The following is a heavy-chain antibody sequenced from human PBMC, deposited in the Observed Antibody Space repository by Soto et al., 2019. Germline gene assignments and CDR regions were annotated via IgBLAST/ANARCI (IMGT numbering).Heavy chain of an antibody. Sequence: SETLSLTCAVYGGSFSGYYWSWIRQPPGKGLEWIGEINHSGSTNYNPSLKSRVTISVDTSKNQFSLKLSSVTAADTAVYYCARGGYDFWSGYYSSWGQGTLVT. CDR2: INHSGST. CDR1: GGSFSGYY. J-gene: IGHJ5*02. CDR3: ARGGYDFWSGYYSS. V-gene: IGHV4-34*01. D-gene: IGHD3-3*01.